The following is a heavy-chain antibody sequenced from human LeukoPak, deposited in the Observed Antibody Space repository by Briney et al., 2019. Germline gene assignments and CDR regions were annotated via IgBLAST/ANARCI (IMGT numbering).Heavy chain of an antibody. CDR1: GFTFSSYW. J-gene: IGHJ4*02. CDR2: ISSDGSST. V-gene: IGHV3-74*01. CDR3: ARGYSGSYRVDY. Sequence: GGSLRLSCAASGFTFSSYWMHWVRQAPGKGLVWVSRISSDGSSTTYADSVKGRFTISRDNARNTLYLQMNSLRAEDTAVYYCARGYSGSYRVDYWGQGTLVTVSS. D-gene: IGHD1-26*01.